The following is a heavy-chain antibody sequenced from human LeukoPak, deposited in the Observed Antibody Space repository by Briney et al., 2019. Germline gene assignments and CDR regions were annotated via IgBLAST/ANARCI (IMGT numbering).Heavy chain of an antibody. J-gene: IGHJ5*02. D-gene: IGHD3-3*01. CDR1: GGSFSGYY. CDR3: ARGMDKRLTIFGRFRRFDP. V-gene: IGHV4-34*01. CDR2: INHSGST. Sequence: SETLSLTCAVYGGSFSGYYWSWIRQPPGKGLEWIGEINHSGSTNYNPSLKSRVTISVDTSKNQFSLKLSSVTAADTAVYYCARGMDKRLTIFGRFRRFDPWGQGTLVTVSS.